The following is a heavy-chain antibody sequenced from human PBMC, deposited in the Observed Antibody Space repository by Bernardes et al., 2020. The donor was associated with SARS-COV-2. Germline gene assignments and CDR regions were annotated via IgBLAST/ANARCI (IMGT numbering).Heavy chain of an antibody. J-gene: IGHJ6*02. D-gene: IGHD3-10*01. CDR3: AREVMVRISDTYRNGMDL. CDR2: ISGFNGDT. CDR1: GYAFRRYG. Sequence: ASVKVSCKAFGYAFRRYGISWARQAPGQGLEWMGWISGFNGDTSYIQKIQDRVTMTTDTSTSTAYMDLRDLRSDDTAVYYCAREVMVRISDTYRNGMDLWGQGTTVTVSS. V-gene: IGHV1-18*01.